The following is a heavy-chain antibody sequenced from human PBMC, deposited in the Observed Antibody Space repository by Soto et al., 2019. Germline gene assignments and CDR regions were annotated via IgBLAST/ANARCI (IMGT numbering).Heavy chain of an antibody. J-gene: IGHJ4*02. V-gene: IGHV3-21*01. D-gene: IGHD5-18*01. CDR3: ARDRTGIHLWLEVGFDY. CDR1: GFRFSSYS. Sequence: SLRLCCAACGFRFSSYSMKWVRQAPGKWLEWVSSISSSSSYIYYSYSVKGRFTISRDNANNSLYLQMNSLRAEDTAVYYCARDRTGIHLWLEVGFDYWGQGTLVPVYS. CDR2: ISSSSSYI.